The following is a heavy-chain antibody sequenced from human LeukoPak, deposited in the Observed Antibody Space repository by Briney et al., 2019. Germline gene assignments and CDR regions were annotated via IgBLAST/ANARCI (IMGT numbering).Heavy chain of an antibody. CDR1: GFTFSSYA. V-gene: IGHV3-30-3*01. CDR3: ARVHYYDSSGLDY. J-gene: IGHJ4*02. CDR2: ISYDGSNK. D-gene: IGHD3-22*01. Sequence: GGSLRLSCAASGFTFSSYAMHWVRQAPGKGLEWVAVISYDGSNKYYADSVKGRFTIFRDNSKNTLYLQMNSLRAEDTAVYYCARVHYYDSSGLDYWGQGTLVTVSS.